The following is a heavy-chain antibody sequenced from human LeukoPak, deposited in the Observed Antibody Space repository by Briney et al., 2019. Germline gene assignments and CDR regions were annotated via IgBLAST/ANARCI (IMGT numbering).Heavy chain of an antibody. CDR1: GFTFSTSW. Sequence: GGSLRLSCAASGFTFSTSWMTWIRQAPGKGLEWVTTIKPDGSEKNYVDSVKGRFTISRDNYESSLYLQMNSLRAEDTALYYCAKVGYSYGYFDYWGQGTLVTVSS. V-gene: IGHV3-7*03. D-gene: IGHD5-18*01. CDR3: AKVGYSYGYFDY. J-gene: IGHJ4*02. CDR2: IKPDGSEK.